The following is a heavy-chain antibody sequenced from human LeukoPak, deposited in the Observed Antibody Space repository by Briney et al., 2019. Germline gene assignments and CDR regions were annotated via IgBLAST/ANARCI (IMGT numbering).Heavy chain of an antibody. D-gene: IGHD3-3*01. CDR2: FDPEDGET. CDR1: GYTLTELS. CDR3: ATDRGFFVDVYFDY. J-gene: IGHJ4*02. Sequence: AASVKVSCKVSGYTLTELSMHWVRQAPGKGLEWMGGFDPEDGETIYAQKFQGRVTMTEDTSTDTAYMELSSLRSEDTAVYYCATDRGFFVDVYFDYWGQGTLVTVSS. V-gene: IGHV1-24*01.